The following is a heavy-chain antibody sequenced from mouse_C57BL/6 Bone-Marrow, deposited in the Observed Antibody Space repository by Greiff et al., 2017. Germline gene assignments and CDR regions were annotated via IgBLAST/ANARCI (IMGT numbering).Heavy chain of an antibody. CDR1: GYTFTSYG. J-gene: IGHJ2*01. Sequence: VQLVESGAELARPGASVKLSCKASGYTFTSYGISWVKQRTGQGLEWIGEIYPRSGNNYYNEKFKGKATLTANKSSSEAYMELRSLTAEDSAVYYFASRGYGGQGTTLTVSS. D-gene: IGHD3-1*01. CDR2: IYPRSGNN. CDR3: ASRGY. V-gene: IGHV1-81*01.